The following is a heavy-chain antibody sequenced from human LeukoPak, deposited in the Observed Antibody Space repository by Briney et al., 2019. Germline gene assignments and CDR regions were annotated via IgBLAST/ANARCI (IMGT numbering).Heavy chain of an antibody. CDR2: ISSSRSYI. D-gene: IGHD3-10*01. CDR3: ARALSGSYYRGALDPNNWFDP. V-gene: IGHV3-21*01. Sequence: GGSLRLSCAASGFTFSSYSMNWVRQAPGKGLEWVSSISSSRSYIYYADSVKGRFTISRDNAKSSLYLQMNSLRAEDTAVYYCARALSGSYYRGALDPNNWFDPWGQGTLVTVSS. CDR1: GFTFSSYS. J-gene: IGHJ5*02.